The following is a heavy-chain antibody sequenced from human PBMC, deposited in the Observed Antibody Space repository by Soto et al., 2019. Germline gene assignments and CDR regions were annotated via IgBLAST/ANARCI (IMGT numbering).Heavy chain of an antibody. V-gene: IGHV3-21*01. CDR3: ARDLSGDYHSSDAFDI. Sequence: GGSLRLSCAASGFTFSSYSMNWVRQAPGKGLEWVSSISSSSSYIYYADSVKGRFTISRDNAKNSLYLQMNSLRAEDTAVYYCARDLSGDYHSSDAFDIWGQGTMVTVSS. J-gene: IGHJ3*02. D-gene: IGHD4-17*01. CDR2: ISSSSSYI. CDR1: GFTFSSYS.